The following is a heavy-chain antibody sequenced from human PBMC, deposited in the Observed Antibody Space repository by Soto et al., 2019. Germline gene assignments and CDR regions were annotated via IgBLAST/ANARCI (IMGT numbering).Heavy chain of an antibody. V-gene: IGHV1-69*13. CDR3: SRKSYFYDCSGLNEKATNFQQ. D-gene: IGHD3-22*01. Sequence: GASVKVSCKASGGTFSSYAISWVRQAPGQGLEWMGGIIPIFGTANYAQKFQGRVTITADESTSTAYMELSSLRSEDTAVYYCSRKSYFYDCSGLNEKATNFQQLGQGTVLTVSS. CDR2: IIPIFGTA. CDR1: GGTFSSYA. J-gene: IGHJ1*01.